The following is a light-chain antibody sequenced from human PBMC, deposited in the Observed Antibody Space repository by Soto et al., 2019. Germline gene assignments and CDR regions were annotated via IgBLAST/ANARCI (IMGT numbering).Light chain of an antibody. CDR1: NSDVGIYDF. J-gene: IGLJ2*01. V-gene: IGLV2-14*01. CDR3: CSYAGGYTHAV. Sequence: QSVLTQPASVSGTPGQSITISCTGSNSDVGIYDFVSWYQHHPGRAPKLIVSEVSHRPSGVPDRFSGSKSGNTASLTISGLQAEDEADYYCCSYAGGYTHAVFGGGTKVTVL. CDR2: EVS.